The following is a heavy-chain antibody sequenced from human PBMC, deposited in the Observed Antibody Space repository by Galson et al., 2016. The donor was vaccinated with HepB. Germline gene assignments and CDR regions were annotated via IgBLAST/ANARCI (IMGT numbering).Heavy chain of an antibody. D-gene: IGHD3-3*01. Sequence: SLRLSCAATGFTFTNHGIHWVRQAPGKGLEWVSYINSDSSTIYYADSVKGRFTISRDNAKNSLYLQMNSLRPEDTAVYYCARERRFLEWLPSADNNWFDPWGQGTLVTVSS. CDR2: INSDSSTI. CDR3: ARERRFLEWLPSADNNWFDP. J-gene: IGHJ5*02. V-gene: IGHV3-48*01. CDR1: GFTFTNHG.